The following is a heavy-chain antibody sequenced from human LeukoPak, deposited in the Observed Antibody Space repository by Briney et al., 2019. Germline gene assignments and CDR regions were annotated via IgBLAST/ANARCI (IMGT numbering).Heavy chain of an antibody. CDR3: ARDGDNHYSDY. Sequence: SETLSLACTVSGFSISSYYCSWIRQPAGKGLEWIGRIYTSGSINYNPSLKSRVTMSADTSKNHFSLKLRSVTAADMSVYYCARDGDNHYSDYWGQGTLVTVSS. D-gene: IGHD4-17*01. V-gene: IGHV4-4*07. CDR2: IYTSGSI. CDR1: GFSISSYY. J-gene: IGHJ4*02.